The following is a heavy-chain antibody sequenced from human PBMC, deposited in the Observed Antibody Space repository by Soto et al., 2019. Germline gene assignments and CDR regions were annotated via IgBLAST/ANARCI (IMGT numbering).Heavy chain of an antibody. J-gene: IGHJ4*02. V-gene: IGHV3-21*06. Sequence: WGSLTLSCAASGFTFTRYSLTWVRQAPGKGLAWVSSISITNNYIYYGDSMKGRFTISRDNAKNSLYLEMNSLRAEDTAVYYCARESEDLTSNFGYWGKGTRVTVSS. CDR1: GFTFTRYS. D-gene: IGHD2-21*01. CDR3: ARESEDLTSNFGY. CDR2: ISITNNYI.